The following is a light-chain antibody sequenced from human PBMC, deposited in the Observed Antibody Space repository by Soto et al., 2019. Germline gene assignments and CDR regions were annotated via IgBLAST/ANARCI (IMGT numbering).Light chain of an antibody. CDR1: QSVGSN. Sequence: EIVMTQSPATLSVSPGERATLSCRASQSVGSNLVWYQQKPGQAPRLLIYDASTRATGVPARFSGSGSGAEFTLTISSLQSEDFAVYYCQQFNNWPLTFGGGTKVDVK. J-gene: IGKJ4*01. V-gene: IGKV3-15*01. CDR2: DAS. CDR3: QQFNNWPLT.